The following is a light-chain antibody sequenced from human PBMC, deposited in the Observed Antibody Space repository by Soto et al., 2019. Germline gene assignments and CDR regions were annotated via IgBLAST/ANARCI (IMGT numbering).Light chain of an antibody. V-gene: IGLV2-14*01. CDR1: SSDVGGYNY. J-gene: IGLJ1*01. CDR2: EVS. Sequence: QSVLTQPASVSGSPGQSITISCTGTSSDVGGYNYVSWFQQHPGKAPKLMIYEVSNRPSGVSNRFSGSKSGNTASLTISGLQAEDAADYYCRSYTSSSTRVFGTGTTLTVL. CDR3: RSYTSSSTRV.